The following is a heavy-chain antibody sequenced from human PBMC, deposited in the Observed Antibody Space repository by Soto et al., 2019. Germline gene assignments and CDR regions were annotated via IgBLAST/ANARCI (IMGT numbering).Heavy chain of an antibody. CDR2: IYHSGST. J-gene: IGHJ4*02. D-gene: IGHD5-18*01. CDR1: GSSISSGYY. Sequence: SETLSLTCAVSGSSISSGYYWGWIRQPPGKGLEWIGSIYHSGSTYYNPSLKSRVTISVDTSKNQFSLKLSSVTAADTAVYYCAIRSGYSYGYFDYWGQGTLVTVSS. CDR3: AIRSGYSYGYFDY. V-gene: IGHV4-38-2*01.